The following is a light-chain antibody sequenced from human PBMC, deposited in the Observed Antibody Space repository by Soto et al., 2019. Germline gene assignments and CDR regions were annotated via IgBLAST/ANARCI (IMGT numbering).Light chain of an antibody. CDR1: WSNIGNNA. V-gene: IGLV1-36*01. Sequence: QSVLTQPPSVSAAPRQRVTISCSGSWSNIGNNAVNWYQQLPGKAPKLLIYYDDLLSSGVSDRFSGSKSGTSASLAISGLQSEDGADYYCAVWDDNLNGVVFGGGTKLTVL. CDR3: AVWDDNLNGVV. J-gene: IGLJ2*01. CDR2: YDD.